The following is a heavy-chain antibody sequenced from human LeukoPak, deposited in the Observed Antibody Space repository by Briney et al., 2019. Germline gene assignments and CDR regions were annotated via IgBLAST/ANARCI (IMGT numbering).Heavy chain of an antibody. CDR3: ARQNTLVAHFDH. D-gene: IGHD4-23*01. V-gene: IGHV4-61*01. CDR1: GGSVTSGSYY. Sequence: PSETLSLTCTVSGGSVTSGSYYWNWIRQPPGKGLEWIGYIHYSGSTNYNPSLKSRVTISLDTSKNQFSLKLISVTAADTAVYYCARQNTLVAHFDHWGQGTLVTVSS. J-gene: IGHJ4*02. CDR2: IHYSGST.